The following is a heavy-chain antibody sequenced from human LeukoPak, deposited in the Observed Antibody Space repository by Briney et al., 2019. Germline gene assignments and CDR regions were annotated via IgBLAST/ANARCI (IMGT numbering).Heavy chain of an antibody. J-gene: IGHJ3*02. Sequence: ASVKVSCKASGYTFTSYGISWVRQAPGQGLEWMGWISAYNGNTNYAQKLQGRVTMTTDTSTSTAYMELRSLRSEDTAVYYCAREEDGYNPPKAFDIWGQGTMVTVSS. V-gene: IGHV1-18*01. CDR1: GYTFTSYG. D-gene: IGHD5-24*01. CDR3: AREEDGYNPPKAFDI. CDR2: ISAYNGNT.